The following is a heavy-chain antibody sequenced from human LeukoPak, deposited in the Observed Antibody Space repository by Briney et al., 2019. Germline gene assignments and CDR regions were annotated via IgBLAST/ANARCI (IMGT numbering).Heavy chain of an antibody. CDR2: ISGYNGDT. CDR1: GGTFSNYA. Sequence: ASVKVSCKASGGTFSNYAISWVRQAPGQGLEWMGWISGYNGDTNQPQTLQDRVTLTTDASTGTAYMELRSLRSDDTAVYYCARVLGYGGYYFYYMDVWGKGTTVTVSS. V-gene: IGHV1-18*01. J-gene: IGHJ6*03. CDR3: ARVLGYGGYYFYYMDV. D-gene: IGHD5-18*01.